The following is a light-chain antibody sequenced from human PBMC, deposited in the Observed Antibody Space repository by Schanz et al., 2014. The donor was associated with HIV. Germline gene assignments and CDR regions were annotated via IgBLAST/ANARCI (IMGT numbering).Light chain of an antibody. CDR3: QQYVTSTRIT. Sequence: ETVLTQSPGSLSLSPGERATLSCRTSQSVGGSQLAWYQHKRGQAPRLLIYATSFRATGIPDRFSGSGSGTDFTLTISRLEPEDSAVYYCQQYVTSTRITFGGGTKVEIK. V-gene: IGKV3-20*01. J-gene: IGKJ4*01. CDR1: QSVGGSQ. CDR2: ATS.